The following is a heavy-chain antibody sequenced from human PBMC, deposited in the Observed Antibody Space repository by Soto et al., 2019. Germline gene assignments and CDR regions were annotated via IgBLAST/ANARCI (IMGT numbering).Heavy chain of an antibody. CDR1: GGSISSGDYY. CDR2: IYYSGST. Sequence: SETLSLTCTVSGGSISSGDYYWSWIRQPPGKGLEWIGYIYYSGSTYYNPSLKSRVTISVDTSKNQFSLKLSSVTAADTAVYYCDRVLYYHDRSGYYHYWGQGTLVTVS. V-gene: IGHV4-30-4*01. CDR3: DRVLYYHDRSGYYHY. D-gene: IGHD3-22*01. J-gene: IGHJ4*02.